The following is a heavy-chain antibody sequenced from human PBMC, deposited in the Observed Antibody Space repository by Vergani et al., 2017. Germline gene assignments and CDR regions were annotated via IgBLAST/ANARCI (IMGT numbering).Heavy chain of an antibody. CDR1: GYSISSGYY. Sequence: QVQLQESGPGLVKPSETLSLTCAVSGYSISSGYYWGWIRQPPGKGLEWIGSIYHSGSTYYNPSLKSRVTISVDTSKNQFSLKLSSVTAADTAVYYCARGAGAAGDYANYGMDVWGQGTTVTVSS. D-gene: IGHD4-17*01. CDR2: IYHSGST. CDR3: ARGAGAAGDYANYGMDV. J-gene: IGHJ6*02. V-gene: IGHV4-38-2*01.